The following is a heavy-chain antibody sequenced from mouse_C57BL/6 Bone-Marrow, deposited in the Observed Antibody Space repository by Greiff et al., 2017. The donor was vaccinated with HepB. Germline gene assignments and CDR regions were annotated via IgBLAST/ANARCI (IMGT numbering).Heavy chain of an antibody. CDR3: ARGGGVKNSFFDV. J-gene: IGHJ1*03. CDR1: GYTFTSYW. CDR2: IDPSDSET. Sequence: QVQLQQPGAELVRPGSSVKLSCKASGYTFTSYWMHWVKQRPIQGLEWIGNIDPSDSETHYNQKFKDKATLTVDKSSSTAYMQLSSLTSEDSAVYYCARGGGVKNSFFDVWGTGTTVTVSS. V-gene: IGHV1-52*01. D-gene: IGHD2-1*01.